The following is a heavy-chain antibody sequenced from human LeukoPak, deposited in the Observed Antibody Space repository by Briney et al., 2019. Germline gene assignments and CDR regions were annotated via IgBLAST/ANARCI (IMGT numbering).Heavy chain of an antibody. Sequence: ASVKVSCKASGYTFTDYFIHWVRQAPGQGLEWMGWINPNSGGTNYAQKFRGRVIVTRDTSITTAYMELSSLRSDDTALYYCARVAYCGNNCYYYFDYWGRGTLVTVSS. J-gene: IGHJ4*02. CDR2: INPNSGGT. CDR3: ARVAYCGNNCYYYFDY. V-gene: IGHV1-2*02. D-gene: IGHD2-21*02. CDR1: GYTFTDYF.